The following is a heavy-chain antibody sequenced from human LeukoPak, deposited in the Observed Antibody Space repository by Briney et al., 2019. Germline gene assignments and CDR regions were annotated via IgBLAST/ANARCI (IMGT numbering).Heavy chain of an antibody. CDR3: AKDLVYLGYCSSTSCYAYAIDI. J-gene: IGHJ3*02. V-gene: IGHV3-30*18. Sequence: GGSLRLSCAAPGFTFSSYGMHWVCQAPGKRLEWVAVISYEESMKYYADSVKGRFTISRDNSKNTLYLQMNSLRAEDTAVYYCAKDLVYLGYCSSTSCYAYAIDIWGQGTMVTVSS. CDR1: GFTFSSYG. D-gene: IGHD2-2*01. CDR2: ISYEESMK.